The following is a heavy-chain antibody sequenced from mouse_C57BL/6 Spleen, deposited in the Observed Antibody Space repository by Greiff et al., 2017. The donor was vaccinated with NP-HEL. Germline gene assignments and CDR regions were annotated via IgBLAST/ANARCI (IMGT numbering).Heavy chain of an antibody. V-gene: IGHV1-55*01. CDR3: ARRDDGYYNFDY. CDR2: IYPGSGST. Sequence: QVQLQQPGAELVKPGASVKMSCKASGYTFTSYWITWVKQRPGQGLEWIGDIYPGSGSTNYNEKFKSKATLTVDTSSSTAYMQLSSLTSEDSAVYYCARRDDGYYNFDYWGQGTTRTVSS. D-gene: IGHD2-3*01. J-gene: IGHJ2*01. CDR1: GYTFTSYW.